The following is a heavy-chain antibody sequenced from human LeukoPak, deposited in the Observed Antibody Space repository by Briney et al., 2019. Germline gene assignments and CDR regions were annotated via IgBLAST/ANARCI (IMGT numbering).Heavy chain of an antibody. V-gene: IGHV3-7*01. CDR3: ARERKGGSSWYYFDY. J-gene: IGHJ4*02. D-gene: IGHD6-13*01. CDR2: IKQDGSQK. Sequence: GGSLRLSCAASGFTFSNYWMSWVRQAPGKGLEWVANIKQDGSQKYYVDSVKGRFTISRDNAKNSLYLQMNSLRAEDMAVYYCARERKGGSSWYYFDYWGQGTLVTVSS. CDR1: GFTFSNYW.